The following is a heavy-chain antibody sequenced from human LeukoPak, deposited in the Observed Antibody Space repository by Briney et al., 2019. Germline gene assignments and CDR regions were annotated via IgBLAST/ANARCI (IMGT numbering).Heavy chain of an antibody. J-gene: IGHJ4*02. Sequence: SVKVSCKASGGTFSSYAISWVRQAPRQGLEWMGGIIPMFGIANYAQKFQGRFTITADASTNTAYMELSSLRSEDTAVYYCAGGSGSYYSPRFDYWGQGTLVTVSS. CDR3: AGGSGSYYSPRFDY. CDR2: IIPMFGIA. D-gene: IGHD3-10*01. CDR1: GGTFSSYA. V-gene: IGHV1-69*13.